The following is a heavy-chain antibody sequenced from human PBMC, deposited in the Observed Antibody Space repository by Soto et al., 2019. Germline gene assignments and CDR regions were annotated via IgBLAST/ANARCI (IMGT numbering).Heavy chain of an antibody. J-gene: IGHJ6*03. Sequence: GGSLRLSCAASGFTVSSNYMSWVRQAPGKGLEWVSVIYSGGSTYYADSVKGRFTISRHNSKNTLYLQMNSLRAEDTAVYYCARDRHYYGSGKELYYYYMDVWGKGTTVTVSS. CDR3: ARDRHYYGSGKELYYYYMDV. V-gene: IGHV3-53*04. CDR2: IYSGGST. D-gene: IGHD3-10*01. CDR1: GFTVSSNY.